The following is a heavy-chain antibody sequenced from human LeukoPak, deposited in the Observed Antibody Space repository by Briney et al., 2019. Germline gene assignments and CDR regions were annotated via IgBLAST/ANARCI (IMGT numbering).Heavy chain of an antibody. CDR2: IDHSGST. J-gene: IGHJ4*02. D-gene: IGHD6-19*01. V-gene: IGHV4-38-2*02. CDR3: ARDRGWGQFYFDQ. Sequence: PSETLSLTCAVSGYSISSGCYWGWIRQPPGKGLEWIGSIDHSGSTYYNPSLKSRVIISVDTSKNQFSLRLSSVTAADTAVYYCARDRGWGQFYFDQWGQGSLVTVSS. CDR1: GYSISSGCY.